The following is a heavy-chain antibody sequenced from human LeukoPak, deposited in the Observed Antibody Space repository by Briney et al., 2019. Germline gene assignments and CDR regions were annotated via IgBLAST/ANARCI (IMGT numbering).Heavy chain of an antibody. CDR1: GFTFRSFW. Sequence: GGPLRLSCAASGFTFRSFWMTWVRQAPGKGLEWVANIREDGSEKYYVDSVSGRFTISRDNAKNSLSLQMNSLRAEDMGVYYCARGRGIGAWGQGTTVTVSS. J-gene: IGHJ6*02. V-gene: IGHV3-7*01. CDR2: IREDGSEK. CDR3: ARGRGIGA.